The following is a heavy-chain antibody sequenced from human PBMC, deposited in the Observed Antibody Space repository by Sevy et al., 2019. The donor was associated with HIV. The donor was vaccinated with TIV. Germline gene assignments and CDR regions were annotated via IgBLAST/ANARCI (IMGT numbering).Heavy chain of an antibody. J-gene: IGHJ2*01. CDR2: ISGGGGGT. Sequence: GESLKISCAASGFTFNNYAMSWVRQAPGKGLEGKGLEWVSTISGGGGGTYYADSVRGRFTISRDNSKNTLYLQVNSLGVEDTAVYYCTKHYIHDIADGWYFDLWGRGTLVTVSS. D-gene: IGHD6-13*01. CDR3: TKHYIHDIADGWYFDL. CDR1: GFTFNNYA. V-gene: IGHV3-23*01.